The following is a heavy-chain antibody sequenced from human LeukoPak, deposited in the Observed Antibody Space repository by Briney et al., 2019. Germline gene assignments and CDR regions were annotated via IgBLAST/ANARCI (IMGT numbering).Heavy chain of an antibody. CDR2: ISSSGSTI. CDR3: ARDLGVFVEYYYYYMDV. J-gene: IGHJ6*03. D-gene: IGHD3-3*01. CDR1: GFTFSSYE. Sequence: GGSLRLSCAASGFTFSSYEMNWVRQAPGKGLEWVSYISSSGSTIYYADSVKGRFTISRDNAKNSLYLQMNSLRAEDTAVYYCARDLGVFVEYYYYYMDVWGKGTTVTVSS. V-gene: IGHV3-48*03.